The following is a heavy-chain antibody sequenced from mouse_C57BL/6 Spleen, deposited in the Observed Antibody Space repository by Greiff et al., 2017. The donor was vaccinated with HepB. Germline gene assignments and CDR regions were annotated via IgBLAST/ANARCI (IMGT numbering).Heavy chain of an antibody. J-gene: IGHJ2*01. D-gene: IGHD2-4*01. CDR2: INPGSGGT. Sequence: QVQLKQSGAELVRPGTSVKVSCKASGYAFTNYLIEWVKQRPGQGLEWIGVINPGSGGTNYNEKFKGKATLTADKSSSTAYMQLSSLTSEDSAVYFCARGYYDYDDYFDYWGQGTTLTVSS. CDR3: ARGYYDYDDYFDY. CDR1: GYAFTNYL. V-gene: IGHV1-54*01.